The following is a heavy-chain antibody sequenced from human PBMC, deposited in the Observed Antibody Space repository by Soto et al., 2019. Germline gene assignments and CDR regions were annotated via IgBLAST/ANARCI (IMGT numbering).Heavy chain of an antibody. J-gene: IGHJ4*02. CDR2: IFPGKSET. Sequence: ESLKISCDAFVSNFVTQCFGWVRLLPGRGLKWIGMIFPGKSETIHSPSFQGQVTISVDKSTSTAYMHLNSLRASDSAIYFCDRQPAFEPVDFWGQGALVTVSS. CDR1: VSNFVTQC. CDR3: DRQPAFEPVDF. V-gene: IGHV5-51*01.